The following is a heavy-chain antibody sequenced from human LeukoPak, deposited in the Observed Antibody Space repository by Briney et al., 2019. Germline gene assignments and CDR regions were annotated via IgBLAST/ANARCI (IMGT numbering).Heavy chain of an antibody. J-gene: IGHJ3*02. CDR2: ISSSGST. CDR3: ARFGGAPVSLNTMIAQRDAFDI. D-gene: IGHD3-22*01. CDR1: GDSISSGDYY. V-gene: IGHV4-61*02. Sequence: PSETLSLTCTVSGDSISSGDYYWSWIRQPAGKGLEWIGRISSSGSTNYNPSLKSRLTISVDTSKNQFSLKLSSVTAADTAVYYCARFGGAPVSLNTMIAQRDAFDIWGQGTMVTVSS.